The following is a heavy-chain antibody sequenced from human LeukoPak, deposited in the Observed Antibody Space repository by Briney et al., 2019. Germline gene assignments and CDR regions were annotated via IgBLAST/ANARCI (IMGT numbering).Heavy chain of an antibody. J-gene: IGHJ4*02. Sequence: GGSLRLSCTASGFSFSRNTMSWVRQAPGKGPECVSAISGNGVFTAYAASVRGRFTISRDNPKNTLYLQMNSLRAEDTALYYCAKDGVVATPAVRGAFDLWGQGTVVTVSS. CDR1: GFSFSRNT. CDR3: AKDGVVATPAVRGAFDL. CDR2: ISGNGVFT. D-gene: IGHD2-2*01. V-gene: IGHV3-23*01.